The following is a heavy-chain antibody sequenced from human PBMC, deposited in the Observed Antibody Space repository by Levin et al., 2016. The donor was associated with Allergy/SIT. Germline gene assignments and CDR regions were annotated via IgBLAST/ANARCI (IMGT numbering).Heavy chain of an antibody. CDR1: GFTFSSYS. J-gene: IGHJ4*02. D-gene: IGHD1-26*01. Sequence: GESLKISCAASGFTFSSYSMNWVRQAPGKGLEWVSYISSSSTIYYADSVKGRFTISRDNAKNSLYLQMNSLRAEDTAVYYCARMYSGSYWYFDYWGQGTLVTVSS. CDR2: ISSSSTI. CDR3: ARMYSGSYWYFDY. V-gene: IGHV3-48*01.